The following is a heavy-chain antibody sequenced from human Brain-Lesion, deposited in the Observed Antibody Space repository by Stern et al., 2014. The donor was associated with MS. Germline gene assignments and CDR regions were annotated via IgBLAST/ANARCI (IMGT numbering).Heavy chain of an antibody. V-gene: IGHV4-61*02. CDR1: GDSINSGSYY. CDR2: FYTGGSA. CDR3: ARGKSFDDFWSGNNWFDP. Sequence: QLQLQESGPGLVKPSQTLSLTCTVSGDSINSGSYYWSWIRQSAGKGLEWIGRFYTGGSANYNPSLMSRVTLSIDTSKNHFSLKLRSVTAADTAVYYCARGKSFDDFWSGNNWFDPWGQGTLVTVSS. D-gene: IGHD3-3*01. J-gene: IGHJ5*02.